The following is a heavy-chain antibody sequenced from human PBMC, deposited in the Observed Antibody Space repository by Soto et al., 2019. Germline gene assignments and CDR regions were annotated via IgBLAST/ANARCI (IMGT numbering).Heavy chain of an antibody. D-gene: IGHD2-2*01. CDR1: GYTFTSYA. J-gene: IGHJ4*02. CDR2: INAGNGNT. CDR3: ASGGGAAALYYFDY. V-gene: IGHV1-3*01. Sequence: GASVKVSCKASGYTFTSYAMHWLRQAPGQRLEWMGWINAGNGNTKYPQKFQGRVTITRDTSASTAYMELSSLRSEDTAVYYCASGGGAAALYYFDYWGQGTLVTVSS.